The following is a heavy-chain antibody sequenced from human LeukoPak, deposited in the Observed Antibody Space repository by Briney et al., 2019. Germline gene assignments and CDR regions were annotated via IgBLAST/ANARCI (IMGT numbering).Heavy chain of an antibody. V-gene: IGHV4-31*03. D-gene: IGHD3-10*01. Sequence: SETLSLTRTVSVGSISSGGYYWRWIRQHPGKGLEWIGYIYYSGSTYYNPSRKSRVTISVDTSKNQFSLELSSVTAVDTAVYDCARNSMWFGEFYFDYWGQGTLVTVSS. CDR2: IYYSGST. CDR3: ARNSMWFGEFYFDY. J-gene: IGHJ4*02. CDR1: VGSISSGGYY.